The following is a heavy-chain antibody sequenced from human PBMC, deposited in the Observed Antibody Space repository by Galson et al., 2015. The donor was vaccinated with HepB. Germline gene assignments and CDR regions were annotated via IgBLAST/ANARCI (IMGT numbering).Heavy chain of an antibody. CDR3: AKEAFMYSNGRYWYFDL. Sequence: SLRLSCAASGFFFSDYNMNWVRQAPGKGLEGVAVISYDGTKKYYEDSVKGRFTISRDNSKNTVSLQMNSLRADDMAVYFCAKEAFMYSNGRYWYFDLWGRGTLVTVSS. D-gene: IGHD6-19*01. J-gene: IGHJ2*01. V-gene: IGHV3-30*18. CDR2: ISYDGTKK. CDR1: GFFFSDYN.